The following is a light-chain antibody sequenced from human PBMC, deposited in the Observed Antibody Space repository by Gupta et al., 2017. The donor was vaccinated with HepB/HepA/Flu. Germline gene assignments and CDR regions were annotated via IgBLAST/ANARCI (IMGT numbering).Light chain of an antibody. CDR2: KVS. Sequence: DVVMPPSPLFLPVTLGPPASISCWSSQCLLYSHGNTYLNWFQQRPGQSPRRLIYKVSNRDSGVPDRFSGSGSGTDFTLKISRVEAEDVGVYYCMQGTHWPWTFGQGTKVEIK. CDR3: MQGTHWPWT. J-gene: IGKJ1*01. CDR1: QCLLYSHGNTY. V-gene: IGKV2-30*01.